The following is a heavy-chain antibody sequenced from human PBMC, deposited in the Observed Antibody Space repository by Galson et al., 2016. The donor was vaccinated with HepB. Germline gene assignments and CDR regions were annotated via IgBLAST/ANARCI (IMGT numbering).Heavy chain of an antibody. CDR2: INWHGVRT. CDR3: AKGGDCTSTNCPKWAFHV. D-gene: IGHD2-2*01. CDR1: GFTFDDYT. Sequence: SLRLSCAASGFTFDDYTMHWVRQAPGKGPEWVSLINWHGVRTAYADYVKGRFTVFRDNTRNSLYLQMDSLRTADTAFYYCAKGGDCTSTNCPKWAFHVWGQGTLVTVSS. J-gene: IGHJ3*01. V-gene: IGHV3-43*01.